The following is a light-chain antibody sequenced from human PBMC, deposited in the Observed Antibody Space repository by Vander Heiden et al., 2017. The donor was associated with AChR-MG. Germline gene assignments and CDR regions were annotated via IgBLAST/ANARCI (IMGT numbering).Light chain of an antibody. J-gene: IGKJ2*01. CDR2: GAS. CDR1: QSVSSND. Sequence: EIVLAQSPGTLSLSPGESATLSCRASQSVSSNDLAWYQQKPGQAPRLLIYGASTRATGIPDRFSGSGCGTDFTLTINRLEPEDFAMYYCQQYITTPYTFGQGTQLEIK. CDR3: QQYITTPYT. V-gene: IGKV3-20*01.